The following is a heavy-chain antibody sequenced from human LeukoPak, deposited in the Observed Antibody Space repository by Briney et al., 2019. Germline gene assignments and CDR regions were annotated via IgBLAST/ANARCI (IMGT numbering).Heavy chain of an antibody. Sequence: GASVKVSCKASGFTFTSSAMQWVRQARGQRLEWIGWIVVGSGNTNYAQKFQGRVTITADESTSTAYMELSSLRSEDTAVYYCARAYHSSGYIREYYFDYWGQGTLVTVSS. CDR2: IVVGSGNT. CDR1: GFTFTSSA. V-gene: IGHV1-58*02. D-gene: IGHD3-22*01. J-gene: IGHJ4*02. CDR3: ARAYHSSGYIREYYFDY.